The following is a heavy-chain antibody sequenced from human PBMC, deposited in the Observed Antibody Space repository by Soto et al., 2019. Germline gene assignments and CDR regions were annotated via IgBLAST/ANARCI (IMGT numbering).Heavy chain of an antibody. Sequence: GASVKVSCKASGYTFTSYGISWVRQAPGQGLEWMGWISAYNGNTNYAQKFQGKVTMTTDTSTSTAYMELRSLRSDDTAVYYCARDILWGGFGESNWLGPWGQGTLVTVSS. D-gene: IGHD3-10*01. V-gene: IGHV1-18*01. J-gene: IGHJ5*02. CDR1: GYTFTSYG. CDR3: ARDILWGGFGESNWLGP. CDR2: ISAYNGNT.